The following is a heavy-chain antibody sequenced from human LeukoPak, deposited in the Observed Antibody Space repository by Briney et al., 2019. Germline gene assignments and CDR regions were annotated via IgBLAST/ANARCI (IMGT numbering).Heavy chain of an antibody. CDR2: IYPGDSDT. Sequence: GESLKISCKGSGYKLTNYWIGWVRQMPGKGLEWMGIIYPGDSDTTYSPSFQGQVTISADKSISTAYLQWSSLKASDTAMYYCARRDGYCSSTSCYADYYYGMDVWGQGTTVTVSS. CDR1: GYKLTNYW. J-gene: IGHJ6*02. D-gene: IGHD2-2*01. CDR3: ARRDGYCSSTSCYADYYYGMDV. V-gene: IGHV5-51*01.